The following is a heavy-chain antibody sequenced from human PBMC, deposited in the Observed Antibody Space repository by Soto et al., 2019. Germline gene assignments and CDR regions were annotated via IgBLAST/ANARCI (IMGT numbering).Heavy chain of an antibody. J-gene: IGHJ6*02. Sequence: EIKGSGASVKVSCKASGYTFTSYGISWVRQAPGQGLEWMGWISAYNGNTNYAQRLQGRVTMTTDTSTGTAYMELRSLRSDDTAVYYCARGGKYQLLTPPYYYYGMAVWGQGTTVTVSS. CDR2: ISAYNGNT. D-gene: IGHD2-2*01. V-gene: IGHV1-18*01. CDR3: ARGGKYQLLTPPYYYYGMAV. CDR1: GYTFTSYG.